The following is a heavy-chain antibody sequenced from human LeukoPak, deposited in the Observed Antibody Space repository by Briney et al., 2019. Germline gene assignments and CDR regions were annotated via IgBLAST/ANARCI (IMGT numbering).Heavy chain of an antibody. Sequence: SQTLSLTCAISGDSFSSNSAAWNWIRQSPSRGLEWLGRTYYRSKWYNYYAVSVKSRITINPDTSKNQFSLQLNSVTPEDTAVYYCARDLSGSYWGGYYYYMDVWSKGTTVTVSS. CDR2: TYYRSKWYN. D-gene: IGHD1-26*01. CDR1: GDSFSSNSAA. J-gene: IGHJ6*03. V-gene: IGHV6-1*01. CDR3: ARDLSGSYWGGYYYYMDV.